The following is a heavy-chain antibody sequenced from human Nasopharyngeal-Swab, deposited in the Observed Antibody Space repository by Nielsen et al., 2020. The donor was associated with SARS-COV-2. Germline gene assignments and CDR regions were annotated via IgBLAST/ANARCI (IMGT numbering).Heavy chain of an antibody. Sequence: GGSLRLSCAASGFTFSSYAMSWVRQAPGKGLEWVSSISGSGGSTYYADPVKGRFTISRDNSKNTLYLQMNSLRAEDTAVYYCAKNCSGGSCLTPWGQGTLVTVSS. CDR3: AKNCSGGSCLTP. CDR1: GFTFSSYA. CDR2: ISGSGGST. V-gene: IGHV3-23*01. D-gene: IGHD2-15*01. J-gene: IGHJ5*02.